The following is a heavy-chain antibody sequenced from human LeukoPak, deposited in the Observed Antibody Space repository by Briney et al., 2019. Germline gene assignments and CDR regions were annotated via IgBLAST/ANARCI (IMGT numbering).Heavy chain of an antibody. J-gene: IGHJ4*02. CDR1: GGSFSGYY. D-gene: IGHD4-17*01. V-gene: IGHV4-34*01. Sequence: PSETLSLTCAVYGGSFSGYYWSWIRQPPGKGLEWIGEINHSGSTNYNPSLKSRVTISVDTSKNQFSLKLSSVTAADTAVYYCARGDTVTTETLLLSNPGYFDYWGQGTLVTVSS. CDR2: INHSGST. CDR3: ARGDTVTTETLLLSNPGYFDY.